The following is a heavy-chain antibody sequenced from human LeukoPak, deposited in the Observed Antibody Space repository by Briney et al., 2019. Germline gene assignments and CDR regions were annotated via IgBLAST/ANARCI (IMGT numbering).Heavy chain of an antibody. D-gene: IGHD7-27*01. CDR2: ISPNSGGT. J-gene: IGHJ2*01. Sequence: ASVRVSCKPSGYTFIGFYIHWVRQAPGQGLEWMGWISPNSGGTDYAQRFQGRVTMTRDTSISTAYMELSSLRSYDTAVYYCAIQPWGSGNNWYFDLWGRGTLVTVSS. CDR3: AIQPWGSGNNWYFDL. V-gene: IGHV1-2*02. CDR1: GYTFIGFY.